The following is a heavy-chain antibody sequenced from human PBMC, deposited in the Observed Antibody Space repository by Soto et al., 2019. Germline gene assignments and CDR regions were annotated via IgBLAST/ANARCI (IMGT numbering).Heavy chain of an antibody. CDR1: GGSVSSGSYY. D-gene: IGHD2-15*01. CDR2: IYYSGST. Sequence: SETLSLTCTVSGGSVSSGSYYWSWIRQPPGRGLEWIGYIYYSGSTNYNPSLKSRVTISVDTSKNQFSLKLSSVTAADTAVYYCASEVVDDAFDIWGQGTMVTVSS. CDR3: ASEVVDDAFDI. V-gene: IGHV4-61*01. J-gene: IGHJ3*02.